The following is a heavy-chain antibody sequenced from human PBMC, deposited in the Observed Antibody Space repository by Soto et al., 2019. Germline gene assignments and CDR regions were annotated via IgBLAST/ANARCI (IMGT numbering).Heavy chain of an antibody. CDR2: IIPIFGTA. Sequence: SVKVSCKASGGTFSSYAISWVRQAPGQGLEWMGGIIPIFGTANYAQKFQGRVTITADESTSTAYMELSSLRSEDTAVYYCASRVGATTYYYGMDVWGQGTTVTVSS. J-gene: IGHJ6*02. CDR1: GGTFSSYA. CDR3: ASRVGATTYYYGMDV. V-gene: IGHV1-69*13. D-gene: IGHD1-26*01.